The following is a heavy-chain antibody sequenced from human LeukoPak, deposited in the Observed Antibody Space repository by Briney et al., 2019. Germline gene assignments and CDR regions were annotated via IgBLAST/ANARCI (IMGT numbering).Heavy chain of an antibody. CDR1: GFTFSSYG. Sequence: GGSLRLSCAASGFTFSSYGMHWVRQAPGKGLEWVAVIWYDGSNKYYADSVKGRFTISRDNSKNTLYLQMNSLRTEDTAVYYCARESNPRGYFGWLLPRDAFDIWGQGTMVTVSS. CDR2: IWYDGSNK. J-gene: IGHJ3*02. CDR3: ARESNPRGYFGWLLPRDAFDI. D-gene: IGHD3-9*01. V-gene: IGHV3-33*01.